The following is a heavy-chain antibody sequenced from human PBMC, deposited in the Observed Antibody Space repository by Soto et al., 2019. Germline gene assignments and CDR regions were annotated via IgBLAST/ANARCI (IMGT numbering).Heavy chain of an antibody. D-gene: IGHD6-19*01. J-gene: IGHJ4*02. V-gene: IGHV3-23*01. CDR2: IRGNGADK. CDR3: GTERRGRGWFGCSY. Sequence: DVQLLESGGGLVQPGGYVRLSCAASGFTFSSYAMSWVRQAPGKGLEWVSAIRGNGADKSYADSVRGRFTISRDNSKDTLVLQMSSLRAYDTAVYYWGTERRGRGWFGCSYWGQGILVTVSS. CDR1: GFTFSSYA.